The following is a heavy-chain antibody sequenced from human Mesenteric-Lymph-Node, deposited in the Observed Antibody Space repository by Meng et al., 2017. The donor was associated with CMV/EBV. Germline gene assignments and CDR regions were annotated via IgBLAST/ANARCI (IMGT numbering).Heavy chain of an antibody. V-gene: IGHV5-51*01. CDR1: GYSFTNYW. Sequence: CQGSGYSFTNYWIGWVRQMPGKGLEWMGIVYPGGSGARYSPSFQGQVTISADKSISTAYLQWSTLKASDTATYYCARHEPTNWGYPDYWGQGTLVTVSS. D-gene: IGHD3-16*01. CDR3: ARHEPTNWGYPDY. J-gene: IGHJ4*02. CDR2: VYPGGSGA.